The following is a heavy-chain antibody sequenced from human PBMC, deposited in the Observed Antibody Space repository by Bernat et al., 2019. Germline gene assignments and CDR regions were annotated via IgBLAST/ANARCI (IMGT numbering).Heavy chain of an antibody. D-gene: IGHD6-6*01. Sequence: QVQLQESGPALVKPSQTLSLTCTVSGGSINRGGYYWSWIRQHPGKGLVWIGYIHSEGNNYYNPCLRSRVSISVDTSKNQFFVKLSAVTAADTAVYYCAGSYSRSASALDVWGQGAPVTVSS. CDR1: GGSINRGGYY. CDR2: IHSEGNN. J-gene: IGHJ4*02. V-gene: IGHV4-31*03. CDR3: AGSYSRSASALDV.